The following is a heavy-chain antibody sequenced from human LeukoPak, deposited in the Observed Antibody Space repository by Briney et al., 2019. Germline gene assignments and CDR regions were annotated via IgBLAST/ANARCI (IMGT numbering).Heavy chain of an antibody. V-gene: IGHV3-7*01. Sequence: GGSLRLSCAASGFSFGSYWMSWVRQAPGKGLEWVANIKQEGSEKFYADSVKGRFTISRDNAKNSLYLQMNSLRAEDTGIYYCARENRDGYSPYNWFDPWGQGTLVTVSS. CDR1: GFSFGSYW. CDR3: ARENRDGYSPYNWFDP. D-gene: IGHD5-24*01. CDR2: IKQEGSEK. J-gene: IGHJ5*02.